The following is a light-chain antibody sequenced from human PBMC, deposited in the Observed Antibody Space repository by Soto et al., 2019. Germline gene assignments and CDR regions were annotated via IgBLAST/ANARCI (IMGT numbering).Light chain of an antibody. CDR1: SSDVGAYNY. V-gene: IGLV2-14*03. CDR2: DVS. J-gene: IGLJ2*01. CDR3: NSYTRSSSVV. Sequence: QSALTQPASGSGSPGQSITISCTGTSSDVGAYNYVSWYQQHPGKAPKLMIYDVSNRPSGVSNRFSGSKSGNTASLTISGLQAEDEGDYYCNSYTRSSSVVFGGGTKVTVL.